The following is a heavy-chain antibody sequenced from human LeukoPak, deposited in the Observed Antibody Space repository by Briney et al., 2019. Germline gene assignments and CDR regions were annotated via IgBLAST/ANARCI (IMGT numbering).Heavy chain of an antibody. Sequence: WGSLRLSCAASGFTFSSYGMHWVRQAPGKGLEWVAVIWYDGSNKYYADSVKGRFTISRDNSKNTLYLQMNSLRAEDTAVYYCARDPSVEMATVIDYWGQGTLVTVSS. CDR1: GFTFSSYG. V-gene: IGHV3-33*01. D-gene: IGHD5-24*01. J-gene: IGHJ4*02. CDR2: IWYDGSNK. CDR3: ARDPSVEMATVIDY.